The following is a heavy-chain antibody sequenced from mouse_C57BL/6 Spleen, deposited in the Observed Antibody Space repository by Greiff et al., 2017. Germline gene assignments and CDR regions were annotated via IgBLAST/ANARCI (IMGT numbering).Heavy chain of an antibody. CDR3: ARYYGSSLWYFDV. CDR1: GYTFTGYW. D-gene: IGHD1-1*01. J-gene: IGHJ1*03. Sequence: QVQLQQSGAELMKPGASVKLSCKATGYTFTGYWIAWVKQRPGHGLEWIGEILPGSGSTNNNEKFKGKATFTADTSSNTAYMQLSSLTTEDSAIYYCARYYGSSLWYFDVWGTGTTVTVSS. CDR2: ILPGSGST. V-gene: IGHV1-9*01.